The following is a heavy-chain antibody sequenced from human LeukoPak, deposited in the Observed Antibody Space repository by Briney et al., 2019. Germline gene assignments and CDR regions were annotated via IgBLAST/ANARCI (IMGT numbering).Heavy chain of an antibody. D-gene: IGHD1-26*01. J-gene: IGHJ4*02. V-gene: IGHV3-30*02. CDR3: ARGYSGTYRFGY. Sequence: GGSLRLSCAASGFTFSSYGMHWVRQAPGKGLEWVAFIRYDGSNKYYADSVKGRFTISRDNSKNTLYVQMNSLRVEDTAVYYCARGYSGTYRFGYWGQGTLVTVSS. CDR2: IRYDGSNK. CDR1: GFTFSSYG.